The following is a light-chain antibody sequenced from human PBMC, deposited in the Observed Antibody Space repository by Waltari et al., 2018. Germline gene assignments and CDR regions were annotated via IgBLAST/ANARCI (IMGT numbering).Light chain of an antibody. Sequence: EIVFTQSPGTLSLSPGERATTACRASQRVSRTLDGYQQKPGQAPRLLIYDASSRATGIPDRFSGSGSGTDFSLTISRLEPEDFAVYYCQKYGTLPATFGQGTKVEIK. CDR1: QRVSRT. CDR3: QKYGTLPAT. V-gene: IGKV3-20*01. J-gene: IGKJ1*01. CDR2: DAS.